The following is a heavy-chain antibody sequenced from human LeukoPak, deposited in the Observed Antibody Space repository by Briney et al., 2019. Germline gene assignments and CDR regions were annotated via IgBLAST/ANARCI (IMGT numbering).Heavy chain of an antibody. CDR1: GGSISSDH. CDR2: ISYSGST. D-gene: IGHD1-14*01. CDR3: ASLPIDSSTGTFGWFDP. V-gene: IGHV4-59*01. Sequence: SETLSLTCTVSGGSISSDHWTWIRQPPGKGLERIARISYSGSTNYNPSLKSRVTISLDSSKNQFSLRLSSVTPADTAAYYCASLPIDSSTGTFGWFDPWGQGTLVTVSS. J-gene: IGHJ5*02.